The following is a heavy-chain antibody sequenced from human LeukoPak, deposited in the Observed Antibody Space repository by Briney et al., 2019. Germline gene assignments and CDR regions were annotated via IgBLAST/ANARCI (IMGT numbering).Heavy chain of an antibody. D-gene: IGHD5-12*01. V-gene: IGHV3-30-3*01. CDR3: VASSTSSWFDP. CDR2: ISYDGSNK. Sequence: PGGSLRLSCAASGFTFSSYATHWVRQAPGKGLEWVAVISYDGSNKYYADSVKGRFTISRDNSKNTLYLQMNSLRAEDTAVYYSVASSTSSWFDPWGQGTLVTVSS. CDR1: GFTFSSYA. J-gene: IGHJ5*02.